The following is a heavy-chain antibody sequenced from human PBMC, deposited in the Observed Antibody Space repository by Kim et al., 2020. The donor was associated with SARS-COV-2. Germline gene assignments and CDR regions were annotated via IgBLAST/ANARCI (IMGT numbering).Heavy chain of an antibody. J-gene: IGHJ4*02. Sequence: GGSLRLSCAASGFTFSTCAMNWVRQAPGKGLEWVSGFRESGDGTYSADSVTGRFTISRDNSKNTLYLQMNSLRAEDTAIYYCEKQMYRHIAGTKDWGQGTLVTVSS. CDR2: FRESGDGT. CDR3: EKQMYRHIAGTKD. CDR1: GFTFSTCA. V-gene: IGHV3-23*01. D-gene: IGHD1-1*01.